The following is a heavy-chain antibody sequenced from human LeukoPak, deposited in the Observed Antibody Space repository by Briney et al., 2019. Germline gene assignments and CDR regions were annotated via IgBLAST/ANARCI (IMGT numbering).Heavy chain of an antibody. CDR2: ISAYNGNT. Sequence: ASVKVPCKASGYTFTSYGISWVRQAPGQGLEWMGWISAYNGNTNYAQKLQGRVTMTTDTSTSTAYMELRSLRSDDTAVYYCARDAPRKGGSSHGISGYWGQGTLVTVSS. D-gene: IGHD1-26*01. CDR1: GYTFTSYG. V-gene: IGHV1-18*01. CDR3: ARDAPRKGGSSHGISGY. J-gene: IGHJ4*02.